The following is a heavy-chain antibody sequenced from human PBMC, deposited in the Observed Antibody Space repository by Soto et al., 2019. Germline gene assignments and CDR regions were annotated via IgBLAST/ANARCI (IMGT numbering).Heavy chain of an antibody. V-gene: IGHV1-24*01. CDR2: YVPEDGKT. CDR1: GSTLSEFS. CDR3: ATGVGWGFIYSLQY. Sequence: QVKREQSGAEVKKPGASVRVSCKISGSTLSEFSMHWVRQAPGKGLEWMGGYVPEDGKTIYAPKFQDRVIMTEDTSTDTAYMELRSLRSEDTAVYFCATGVGWGFIYSLQYWGQGTPVTVSS. J-gene: IGHJ4*02. D-gene: IGHD1-26*01.